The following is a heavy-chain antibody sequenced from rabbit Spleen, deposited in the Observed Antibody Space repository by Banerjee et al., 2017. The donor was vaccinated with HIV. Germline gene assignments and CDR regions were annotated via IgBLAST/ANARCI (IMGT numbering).Heavy chain of an antibody. CDR2: INIVTGKS. V-gene: IGHV1S45*01. Sequence: QEQLVESGGGLVQPGGSLKLSCKASGFDFSTYSMSWVRQAPGKGLEWIACINIVTGKSVYASWAKGRFIMSRTSSTTVTLQMTSLTAADTATYFCARDLVAVIGWNSNLWGQGTLVTVS. CDR1: GFDFSTYS. D-gene: IGHD1-1*01. J-gene: IGHJ4*01. CDR3: ARDLVAVIGWNSNL.